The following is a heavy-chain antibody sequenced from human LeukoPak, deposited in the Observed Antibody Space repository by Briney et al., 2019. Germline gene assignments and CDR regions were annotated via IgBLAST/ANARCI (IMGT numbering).Heavy chain of an antibody. CDR3: AREGDDFRYFDY. Sequence: GGSLRLSCAASGFTFSNHWMSWVRQAPGKGLEWVANIKQDGSEKYYVDSAKSRFTISRDNAKKSLYLQINSLRAEDTAVYYCAREGDDFRYFDYWGQGTLVTVYS. V-gene: IGHV3-7*04. CDR2: IKQDGSEK. D-gene: IGHD2-21*02. CDR1: GFTFSNHW. J-gene: IGHJ4*02.